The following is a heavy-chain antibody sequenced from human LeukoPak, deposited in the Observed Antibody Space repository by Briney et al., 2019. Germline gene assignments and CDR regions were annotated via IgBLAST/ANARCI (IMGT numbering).Heavy chain of an antibody. CDR3: ASGTAASDY. CDR1: GDSVSSNSAA. J-gene: IGHJ4*02. Sequence: SQTLSLTCAISGDSVSSNSAAWNWIRQSPSRGLEWLGRTYCRSRWYNDYAESVKSRITINADTSKNQFSLHLNSVTPEDTAVYYCASGTAASDYWGQGTLVTVSS. CDR2: TYCRSRWYN. D-gene: IGHD6-13*01. V-gene: IGHV6-1*01.